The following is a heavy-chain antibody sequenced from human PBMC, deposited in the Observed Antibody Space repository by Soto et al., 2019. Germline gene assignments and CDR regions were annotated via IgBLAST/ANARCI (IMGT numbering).Heavy chain of an antibody. CDR3: ARMYGDYGLNGNYYGMDV. J-gene: IGHJ6*02. D-gene: IGHD4-17*01. Sequence: ELQLVESGGGLVKPGGSLRLSCAASGFTFSSYSMNWARQAPGKGLEWVSSISSSSSYIYFADSVKGRFTISRDNAKNSLYLQMNSLRAEDTAVYYCARMYGDYGLNGNYYGMDVWGQGTTVTVSS. V-gene: IGHV3-21*01. CDR1: GFTFSSYS. CDR2: ISSSSSYI.